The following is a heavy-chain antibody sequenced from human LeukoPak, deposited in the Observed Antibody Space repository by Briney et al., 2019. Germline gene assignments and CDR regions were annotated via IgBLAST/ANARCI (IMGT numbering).Heavy chain of an antibody. CDR3: AREAASGSYSY. J-gene: IGHJ4*02. CDR1: GYSLTGYY. D-gene: IGHD1-26*01. Sequence: ASVKVSCKASGYSLTGYYMHWVRQAPGQGLEWMGWINPNSGGTNYAEKFQGRVTMTRDTSISTAYMELSRLRSDDTAVYYCAREAASGSYSYWGQGTLVTVSS. V-gene: IGHV1-2*02. CDR2: INPNSGGT.